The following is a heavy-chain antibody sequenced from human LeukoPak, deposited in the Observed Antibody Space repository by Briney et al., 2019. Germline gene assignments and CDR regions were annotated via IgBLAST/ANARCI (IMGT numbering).Heavy chain of an antibody. CDR2: IYYSGST. CDR1: GGSISSSSYY. CDR3: ACLNYDFWSGSEDGLFQH. Sequence: PSETLSLTCTVSGGSISSSSYYWGWIRQPPGKGLEWIGSIYYSGSTYYNPSLKSRVTISVDTSKNQFSLKLSSVTAADTAVYYCACLNYDFWSGSEDGLFQHWGQGTLVTVSS. V-gene: IGHV4-39*01. J-gene: IGHJ1*01. D-gene: IGHD3-3*01.